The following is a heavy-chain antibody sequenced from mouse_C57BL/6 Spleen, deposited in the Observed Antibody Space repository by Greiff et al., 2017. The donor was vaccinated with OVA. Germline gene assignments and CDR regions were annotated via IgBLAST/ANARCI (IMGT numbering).Heavy chain of an antibody. Sequence: EVKLMESGAELVKPGASVKLSCTASGFNIKDYYMHWVKQRTEQGLEWIGRIDPEDGETKYAPKFQGKATITADTSSNTAYLQLSSLTSEDTAVYYCALYYYGSSSFDYWGQGTTLTVSS. CDR1: GFNIKDYY. V-gene: IGHV14-2*01. J-gene: IGHJ2*01. CDR3: ALYYYGSSSFDY. D-gene: IGHD1-1*01. CDR2: IDPEDGET.